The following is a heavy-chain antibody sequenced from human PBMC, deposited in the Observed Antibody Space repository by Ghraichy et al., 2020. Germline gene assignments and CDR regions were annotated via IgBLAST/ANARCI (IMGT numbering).Heavy chain of an antibody. CDR1: GFTFGDYA. Sequence: GGSLRLSCTASGFTFGDYAMSWFRQAPGKGLEWVGFIRSKAYGGTTEYAASVKGRFTISRDDSKSIAYLQMNSLKTEDTAVYYCTRDSSSWYLTKVFDYWGQVTLVTVSA. V-gene: IGHV3-49*03. J-gene: IGHJ4*02. CDR3: TRDSSSWYLTKVFDY. CDR2: IRSKAYGGTT. D-gene: IGHD6-13*01.